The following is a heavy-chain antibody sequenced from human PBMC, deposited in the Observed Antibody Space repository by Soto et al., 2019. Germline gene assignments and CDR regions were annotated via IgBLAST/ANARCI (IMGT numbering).Heavy chain of an antibody. Sequence: DSPSVFCKCSGYRFTSYWGGLVLPMPGKGLEWMGIIYPGDSDTRYSPSFQGQVTISTDKSISTAYLQWSSLKASDTAMYYCARHYCSSTSCYPVYYYYYGMDVWGQGTTVTVSS. D-gene: IGHD2-2*01. CDR2: IYPGDSDT. J-gene: IGHJ6*02. V-gene: IGHV5-51*01. CDR1: GYRFTSYW. CDR3: ARHYCSSTSCYPVYYYYYGMDV.